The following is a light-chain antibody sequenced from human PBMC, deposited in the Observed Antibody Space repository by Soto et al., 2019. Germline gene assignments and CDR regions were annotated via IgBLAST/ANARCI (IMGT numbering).Light chain of an antibody. CDR1: SSDVGGYNY. CDR2: DVN. V-gene: IGLV2-11*01. CDR3: CSFTGSYTWV. Sequence: QSALTQPRSVSGSLGRSVTISCTGTSSDVGGYNYVSWYQQHPGKAPKFMIYDVNKRPSGVPDRFSGSKSGNTASLTISGLQAEDEADYYCCSFTGSYTWVFGGGTKLTVL. J-gene: IGLJ3*02.